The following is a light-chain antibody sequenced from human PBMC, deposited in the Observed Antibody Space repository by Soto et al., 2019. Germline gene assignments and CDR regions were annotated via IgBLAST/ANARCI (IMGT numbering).Light chain of an antibody. V-gene: IGLV2-8*01. CDR2: EVS. J-gene: IGLJ3*02. Sequence: QSVLTQPPSASGSRGQSVTISCTGTSSDDGGYNYVSWYQQHPGKAPKPMIYEVSKRPSGVPDRYAGSKSGNTASLTGSGLQLEDEEEYCCSSYAGCNNLGVFGRGTKLTLL. CDR1: SSDDGGYNY. CDR3: SSYAGCNNLGV.